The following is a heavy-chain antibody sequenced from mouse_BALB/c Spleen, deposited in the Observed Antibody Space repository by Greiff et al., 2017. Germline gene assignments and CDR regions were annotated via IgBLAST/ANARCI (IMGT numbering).Heavy chain of an antibody. CDR2: ISYDGSN. CDR3: ARVLRQGGYYFDY. V-gene: IGHV3-6*02. D-gene: IGHD2-4*01. CDR1: GYSITSGYY. J-gene: IGHJ2*01. Sequence: EVKLQESGPGLVKPSQSLSLTCSVTGYSITSGYYWNWIRQFPGNKLEWMGYISYDGSNNYNPSLKNRISITRDTSKNQFFLKLNSVTTEDTATYYCARVLRQGGYYFDYWGQGTTLTVSS.